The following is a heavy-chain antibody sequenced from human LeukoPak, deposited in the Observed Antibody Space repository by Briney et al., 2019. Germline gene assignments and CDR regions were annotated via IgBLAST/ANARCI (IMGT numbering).Heavy chain of an antibody. CDR1: GYTFTSYD. Sequence: VASVKVSCKASGYTFTSYDINWVRQAPGQGLEWMGWMNPNSGNTGYAQKFQGRVTMTRNTSISTAYMELRSLRSDDTAVYYFARGVAVADDYFAYWGGGALLSLCS. CDR3: ARGVAVADDYFAY. V-gene: IGHV1-8*01. CDR2: MNPNSGNT. D-gene: IGHD6-19*01. J-gene: IGHJ4*02.